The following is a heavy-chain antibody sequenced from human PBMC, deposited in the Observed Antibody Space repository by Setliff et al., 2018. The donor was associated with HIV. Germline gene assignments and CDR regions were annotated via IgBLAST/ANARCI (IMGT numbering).Heavy chain of an antibody. CDR1: GGSISAYY. Sequence: SETLSLTCNVSGGSISAYYWSWVRQPPGKRLEWIGYIYSNGGTAYNPSLKSRVTISVETSKNQFSLKLTSVTIADTAVYYCARFTSGWYGQYWGQGTLVTVSS. CDR3: ARFTSGWYGQY. V-gene: IGHV4-59*01. CDR2: IYSNGGT. D-gene: IGHD6-19*01. J-gene: IGHJ4*02.